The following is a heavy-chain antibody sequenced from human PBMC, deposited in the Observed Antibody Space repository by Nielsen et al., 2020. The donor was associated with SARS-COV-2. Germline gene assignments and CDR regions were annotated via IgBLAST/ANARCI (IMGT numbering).Heavy chain of an antibody. CDR3: ARVRLYDFWSGYQTNAFDI. V-gene: IGHV3-11*04. D-gene: IGHD3-3*01. J-gene: IGHJ3*02. CDR2: ISSSGSTI. CDR1: GFTFSDYY. Sequence: GESLKISCAASGFTFSDYYMSWIRQAPGKGLEWVSYISSSGSTIYYADSVKGRFTISRDNAKNSLYLQMNSLRAEDTAVYYCARVRLYDFWSGYQTNAFDIWGQGTMVTVSS.